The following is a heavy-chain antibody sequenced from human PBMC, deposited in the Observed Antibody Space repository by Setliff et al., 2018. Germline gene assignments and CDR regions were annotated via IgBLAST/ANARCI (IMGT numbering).Heavy chain of an antibody. Sequence: GASVKVSCKASGYTFTSYDINWVRQATGQGLEWMGWMNPNSGNTGYAQKFQGRVTMTRNTSISTAYMELSSLRSEDTAVYYCAREKVVVVSATSYHYYMDVWGKGTTVTVSS. CDR1: GYTFTSYD. D-gene: IGHD2-15*01. V-gene: IGHV1-8*02. CDR3: AREKVVVVSATSYHYYMDV. J-gene: IGHJ6*03. CDR2: MNPNSGNT.